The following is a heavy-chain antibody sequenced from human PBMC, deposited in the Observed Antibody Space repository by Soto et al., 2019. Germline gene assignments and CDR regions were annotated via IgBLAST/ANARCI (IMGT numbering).Heavy chain of an antibody. Sequence: SQTLSLTCAISGDSVSSNSAAWNWIRQSPSRGLEWLGRTYYRSKWYNDYAVSVKSRITINPDTSKNQFSLQLNSVTPEDTAVYYCVQAYSSGWYPRTCFAPWGKGTLVTV. D-gene: IGHD6-19*01. CDR3: VQAYSSGWYPRTCFAP. J-gene: IGHJ5*02. CDR2: TYYRSKWYN. CDR1: GDSVSSNSAA. V-gene: IGHV6-1*01.